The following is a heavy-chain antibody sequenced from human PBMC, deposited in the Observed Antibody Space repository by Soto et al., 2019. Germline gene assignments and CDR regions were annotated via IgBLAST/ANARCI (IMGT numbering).Heavy chain of an antibody. CDR2: IIPIFGTA. D-gene: IGHD5-12*01. CDR3: ARDRDIVATYAFDY. V-gene: IGHV1-69*01. J-gene: IGHJ4*02. CDR1: GGTFSSYA. Sequence: SVKGSCTASGGTFSSYAISWVRQAPGQGLEWMGGIIPIFGTANYAQKFQGRVTITADESTSTAYMELSSLRSEDTAVYYCARDRDIVATYAFDYWGQGTLVTVSS.